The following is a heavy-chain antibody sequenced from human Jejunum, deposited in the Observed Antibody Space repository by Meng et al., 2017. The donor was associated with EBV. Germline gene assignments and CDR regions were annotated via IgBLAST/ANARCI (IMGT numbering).Heavy chain of an antibody. CDR3: AKSNDYSLNS. D-gene: IGHD4-11*01. Sequence: QVQLQEAGPGLVKPSGTLSLTCAVSGDSTSSSHWWSRVRQPPGKGLEWIGEMHPGGSTNYNPSLKSRVTISVDNSKNQFSLKLTSVTAADTAVYYCAKSNDYSLNSWGQGTLVTVSS. CDR1: GDSTSSSHW. CDR2: MHPGGST. V-gene: IGHV4-4*02. J-gene: IGHJ4*02.